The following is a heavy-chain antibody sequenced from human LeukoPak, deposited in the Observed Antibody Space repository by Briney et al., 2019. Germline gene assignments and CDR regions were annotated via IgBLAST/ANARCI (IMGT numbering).Heavy chain of an antibody. CDR3: AKHVAVLPAPRNYYFDY. J-gene: IGHJ4*02. Sequence: GGSLRLSCEASGFTFSTYAMSWVRQAPGKGLEWVSSITGNGDTTYYADSVKGRFTISRDNSKNTLFLHMNSLRAEGTAIFYCAKHVAVLPAPRNYYFDYWGQGTLVTVSS. V-gene: IGHV3-23*01. CDR2: ITGNGDTT. CDR1: GFTFSTYA. D-gene: IGHD2-2*01.